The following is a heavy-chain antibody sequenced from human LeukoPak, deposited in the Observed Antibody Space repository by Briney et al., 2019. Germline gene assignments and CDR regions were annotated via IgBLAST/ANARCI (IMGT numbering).Heavy chain of an antibody. CDR2: ISYDGSNK. V-gene: IGHV3-30-3*01. CDR1: GFTFSSYA. Sequence: GGSLRLSCAASGFTFSSYAMHWVRQAPGKGLEWVAVISYDGSNKYYAGSVKGRFTISRDNSKNTLYLQMNSLRAEDTAVYYCARTRDCGGDCYHGAFDIWGQGTMVTVSS. CDR3: ARTRDCGGDCYHGAFDI. J-gene: IGHJ3*02. D-gene: IGHD2-21*02.